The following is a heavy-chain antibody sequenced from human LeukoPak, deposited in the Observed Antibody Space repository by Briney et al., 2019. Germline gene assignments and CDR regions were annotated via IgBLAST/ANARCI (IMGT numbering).Heavy chain of an antibody. D-gene: IGHD6-13*01. V-gene: IGHV3-23*01. J-gene: IGHJ5*02. CDR1: GFTFSSYA. CDR3: AKGYSSSWYANWFDP. CDR2: ISGSGGST. Sequence: GGSLRLSCAASGFTFSSYAMSWVRQAPGKGLEWVSAISGSGGSTYYADSVKGRFTISRDNSKNTPYLQMNSLRAEDTAVYYCAKGYSSSWYANWFDPWGQGTLVTVSS.